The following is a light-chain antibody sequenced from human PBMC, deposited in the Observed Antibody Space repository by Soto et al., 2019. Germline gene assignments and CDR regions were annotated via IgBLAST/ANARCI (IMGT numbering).Light chain of an antibody. Sequence: QSALAQPASVSGSPGQSITISCTRTSSDVGTYNLVSWYQHRPGKAPKLIIYEDHKRPSDISDRFSGSKSDNTASLTISGLQGEDEAYYFCCSYAGRSTFPYVFGTGTKLTVL. CDR1: SSDVGTYNL. CDR3: CSYAGRSTFPYV. CDR2: EDH. J-gene: IGLJ1*01. V-gene: IGLV2-23*02.